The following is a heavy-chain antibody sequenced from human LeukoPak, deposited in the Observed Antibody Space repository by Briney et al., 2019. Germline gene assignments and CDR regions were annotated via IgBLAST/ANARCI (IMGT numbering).Heavy chain of an antibody. CDR2: ISYDGSNK. Sequence: GGSLRLSCAASGFTFSSYAMHWVRQAPGKGLEWVAVISYDGSNKYYADSVKGRFTISRDNSKNTLYLQMNSLRAEDTALYYCAKANIRGYSYGLVDYWGQGTLVTVSS. V-gene: IGHV3-30*04. CDR3: AKANIRGYSYGLVDY. J-gene: IGHJ4*02. D-gene: IGHD5-18*01. CDR1: GFTFSSYA.